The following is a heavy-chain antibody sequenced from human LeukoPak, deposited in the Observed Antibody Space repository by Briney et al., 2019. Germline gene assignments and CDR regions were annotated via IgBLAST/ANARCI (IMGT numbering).Heavy chain of an antibody. J-gene: IGHJ4*02. CDR1: GFPFCSFA. V-gene: IGHV3-33*01. Sequence: GRSLRLSCAASGFPFCSFAMHWVRQAPGKGLEWVAVIWYDGSKKYYADSVKGRFTISRDSSKNTLYLQMDSLGAEDTAVYYCARENEIIPSYYFDYWGQGTLVTVSS. D-gene: IGHD1-1*01. CDR2: IWYDGSKK. CDR3: ARENEIIPSYYFDY.